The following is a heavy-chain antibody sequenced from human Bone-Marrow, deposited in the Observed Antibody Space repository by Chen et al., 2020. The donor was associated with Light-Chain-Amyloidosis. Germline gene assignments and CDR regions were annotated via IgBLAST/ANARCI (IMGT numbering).Heavy chain of an antibody. CDR2: ISWDGRST. J-gene: IGHJ4*02. CDR3: VKDIEQYQLLFGLGY. Sequence: EVQLVESGGVVVQPGGSLRLSCAASGFTFDAFTMHWVRQVPGKGLEWVSLISWDGRSTYYADSVKGRFTISRDNSKNSLYLQMNSLRTEDTALYYCVKDIEQYQLLFGLGYWGQGTLVTVSS. V-gene: IGHV3-43*01. D-gene: IGHD2-2*01. CDR1: GFTFDAFT.